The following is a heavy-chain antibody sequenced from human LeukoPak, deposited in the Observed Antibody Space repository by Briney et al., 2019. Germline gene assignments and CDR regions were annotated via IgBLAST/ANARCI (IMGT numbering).Heavy chain of an antibody. CDR2: INPDGSST. D-gene: IGHD1-1*01. V-gene: IGHV3-74*01. CDR3: AGASDRCWKCGHY. CDR1: GFTFSNYW. Sequence: GGSLRLSCVASGFTFSNYWMHWVRQVPGKGLVWVSRINPDGSSTSYEDSSKGRFTISRDNAKNTLYLQMSSLRGEDTAVYYCAGASDRCWKCGHYWGQGTLVSVSS. J-gene: IGHJ4*02.